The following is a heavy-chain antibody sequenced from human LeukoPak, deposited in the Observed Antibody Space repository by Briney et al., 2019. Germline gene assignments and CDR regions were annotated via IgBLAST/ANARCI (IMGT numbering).Heavy chain of an antibody. CDR2: IYPGDSDT. J-gene: IGHJ4*02. V-gene: IGHV5-51*01. Sequence: GESLKIPCKGSGYSFTSYWIGWVRQMPGKGLEWMGIIYPGDSDTRYSPSFQGQVTISADKSISTAYLQWSSLKASDTAMYYCARQRYYGSGSYYGFDYWGQGTLVTVSS. CDR3: ARQRYYGSGSYYGFDY. D-gene: IGHD3-10*01. CDR1: GYSFTSYW.